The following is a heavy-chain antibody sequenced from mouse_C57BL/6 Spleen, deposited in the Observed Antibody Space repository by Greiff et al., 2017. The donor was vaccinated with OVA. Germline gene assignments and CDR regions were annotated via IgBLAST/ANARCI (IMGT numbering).Heavy chain of an antibody. CDR1: GFTFSDYG. Sequence: DVKLVESGGGLVKPGGSLKLSCAASGFTFSDYGMHWVRQAPEKGLEWVAYISSGSSTIYYADTVKGRFTISRDNAKNTLFLQMTSLRSEDTAMYYCARGSYYSNYDFDYWGQGTTLTVSS. CDR3: ARGSYYSNYDFDY. V-gene: IGHV5-17*01. J-gene: IGHJ2*01. CDR2: ISSGSSTI. D-gene: IGHD2-5*01.